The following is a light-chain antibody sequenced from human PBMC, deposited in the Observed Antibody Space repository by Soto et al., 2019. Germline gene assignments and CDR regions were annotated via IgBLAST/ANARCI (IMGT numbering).Light chain of an antibody. CDR1: QSIHTS. V-gene: IGKV3-11*01. CDR2: DST. Sequence: VLTQSPATLSLSPGARATLSCRASQSIHTSLAWYQQKSGKPPRLVIYDSTLRANGVPDRFGGSRSGTEFTLTINSLEPEDFALYYGQQRNVWPPITFGQGTRLEI. J-gene: IGKJ5*01. CDR3: QQRNVWPPIT.